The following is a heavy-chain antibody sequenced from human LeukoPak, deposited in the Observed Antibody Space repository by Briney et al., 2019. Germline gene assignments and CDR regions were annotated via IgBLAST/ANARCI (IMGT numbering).Heavy chain of an antibody. CDR3: ATLTTVSPFDY. CDR1: GYSISSGYY. D-gene: IGHD4-11*01. V-gene: IGHV4-38-2*01. Sequence: PSETLSLTCAVSGYSISSGYYWGWIRQPPGKGLEWIGIIYHSGSTYYNPSLKSPVTISVDTSKNQFSLKLSSVTAADTAVYYCATLTTVSPFDYWGQGTLVTVSS. J-gene: IGHJ4*02. CDR2: IYHSGST.